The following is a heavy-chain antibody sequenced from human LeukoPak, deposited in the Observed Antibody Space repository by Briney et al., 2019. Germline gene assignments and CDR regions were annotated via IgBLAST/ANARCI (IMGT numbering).Heavy chain of an antibody. CDR2: IYYSGST. CDR1: GGSISSYY. V-gene: IGHV4-59*01. Sequence: SETLSLTCTVSGGSISSYYWSWIRQPPGKGLEWIGYIYYSGSTNYNPSLKSRVTISVDTSKNQFSLKLSSVTAADTAAYYCARSFEHYDILTGYYRREYYFDYWGQGTLVTVSS. CDR3: ARSFEHYDILTGYYRREYYFDY. J-gene: IGHJ4*02. D-gene: IGHD3-9*01.